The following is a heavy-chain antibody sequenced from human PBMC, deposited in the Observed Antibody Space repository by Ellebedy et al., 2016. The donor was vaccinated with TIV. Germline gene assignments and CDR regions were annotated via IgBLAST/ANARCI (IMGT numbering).Heavy chain of an antibody. CDR1: GFTFSGYS. CDR2: ICSGSIYI. Sequence: GGSLRLXXAASGFTFSGYSMNWVRQAPGKGLEWVSSICSGSIYIYYADSVKGRFTISRDNARSTLFLEMNSLTVEDTALYFCARDRGRPDSFDLWGQGTMVTVSP. CDR3: ARDRGRPDSFDL. V-gene: IGHV3-21*01. D-gene: IGHD1-26*01. J-gene: IGHJ3*01.